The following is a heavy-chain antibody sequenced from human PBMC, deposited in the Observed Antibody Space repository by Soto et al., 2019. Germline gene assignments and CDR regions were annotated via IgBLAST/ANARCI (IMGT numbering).Heavy chain of an antibody. CDR3: ARDLSGPLDY. Sequence: QVQLVESGGGVVQPGRSLTLSCAASGFTFSNYGMHWVRQAPGKGLEWVALMWDDGSNKYDADSVKGRFTISRDTSRNTVYLQMNSLRAEDTGVYYCARDLSGPLDYWGQGTLVSVSS. CDR1: GFTFSNYG. CDR2: MWDDGSNK. J-gene: IGHJ4*02. V-gene: IGHV3-33*01.